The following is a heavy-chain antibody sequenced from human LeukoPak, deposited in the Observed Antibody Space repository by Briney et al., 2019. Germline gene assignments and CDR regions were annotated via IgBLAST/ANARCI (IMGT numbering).Heavy chain of an antibody. CDR3: ARAEYSSGWYFYYFDY. J-gene: IGHJ4*02. Sequence: PGGSLRLSCAASGFTFSSYWMHWVRQAPGNGLVWVSRINSDGSSTSYADSVKGRFTISRDNAKNTLYLQMNSLRAEDTAVYYCARAEYSSGWYFYYFDYWGQGTLVTVSS. V-gene: IGHV3-74*01. D-gene: IGHD6-19*01. CDR2: INSDGSST. CDR1: GFTFSSYW.